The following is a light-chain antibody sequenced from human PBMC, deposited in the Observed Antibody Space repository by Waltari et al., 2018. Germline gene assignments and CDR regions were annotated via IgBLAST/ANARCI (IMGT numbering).Light chain of an antibody. J-gene: IGLJ2*01. CDR1: TSAAGQYDF. Sequence: HSALTQPASVSRSHRQAIPLPCTSTTSAAGQYDFVPRYQQHPGKAPKLMLYDVNQRPSGVSSRFSGAKSGITASLTISGLQAEDEADFYCCSYAGSTTWLFGGGTRLTVL. V-gene: IGLV2-23*02. CDR2: DVN. CDR3: CSYAGSTTWL.